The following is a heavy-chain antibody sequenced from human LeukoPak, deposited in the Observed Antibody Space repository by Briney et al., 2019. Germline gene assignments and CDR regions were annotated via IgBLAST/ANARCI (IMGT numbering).Heavy chain of an antibody. D-gene: IGHD3-10*01. J-gene: IGHJ4*02. CDR3: ARDLPDGSGSFYSDY. V-gene: IGHV4-31*03. Sequence: SQTLSLTCTVSGDSISSGSYYWTWIRQHPGEGLEWIGYIHHSGNAYYNPSIKSRVTISVDTSKNQFSLKLDSVTAADTAVYYCARDLPDGSGSFYSDYWGQGALVTVSS. CDR1: GDSISSGSYY. CDR2: IHHSGNA.